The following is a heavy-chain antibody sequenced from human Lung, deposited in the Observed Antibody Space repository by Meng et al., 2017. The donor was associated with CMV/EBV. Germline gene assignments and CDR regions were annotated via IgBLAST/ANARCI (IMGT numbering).Heavy chain of an antibody. CDR3: ARDYGWGAVTRYYYYGMDV. V-gene: IGHV4-61*01. CDR1: GGXVSSGSYY. Sequence: LXCTVSGGXVSSGSYYWSWIRQPPGKGLEWIGYIYYSGSTNYNPSLKSRVTISVDTSKNQFSLKLSSVTAADTAVYYCARDYGWGAVTRYYYYGMDVWXQGTTVTVSS. CDR2: IYYSGST. D-gene: IGHD3-16*01. J-gene: IGHJ6*02.